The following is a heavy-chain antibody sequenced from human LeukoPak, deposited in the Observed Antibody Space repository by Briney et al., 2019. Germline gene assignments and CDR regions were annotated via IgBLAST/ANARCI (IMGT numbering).Heavy chain of an antibody. D-gene: IGHD6-13*01. Sequence: ASVKVSCKASGGTFSSYAISWVRQAPGQGLEWMGGIIPIFGTANYAQKFQGRVTITTDESTSTAYMELSSLRSEDTAVYYCASQAAESSSGPGYYYYYMDVWGKGTTVTVSS. CDR3: ASQAAESSSGPGYYYYYMDV. CDR1: GGTFSSYA. V-gene: IGHV1-69*05. CDR2: IIPIFGTA. J-gene: IGHJ6*03.